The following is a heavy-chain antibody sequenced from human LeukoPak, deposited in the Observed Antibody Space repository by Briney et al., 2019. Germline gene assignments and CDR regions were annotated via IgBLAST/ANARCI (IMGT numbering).Heavy chain of an antibody. Sequence: SETLSLTCTVSGGSISSSSYYWGWIRQPPGKGLEWIGEINHSGSTNYNPSLKSRVTISVDTSKNQFSLKLSSVTAADTAVYYCAGETYYYGSGSYSDAFDIWGQGTMVTVSS. V-gene: IGHV4-39*07. CDR2: INHSGST. D-gene: IGHD3-10*01. CDR3: AGETYYYGSGSYSDAFDI. J-gene: IGHJ3*02. CDR1: GGSISSSSYY.